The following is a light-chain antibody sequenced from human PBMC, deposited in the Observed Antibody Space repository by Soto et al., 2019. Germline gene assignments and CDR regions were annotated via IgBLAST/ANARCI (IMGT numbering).Light chain of an antibody. V-gene: IGKV3-20*01. CDR2: HTS. CDR1: QSVGGSS. CDR3: QQYHSSPRT. J-gene: IGKJ1*01. Sequence: ETVLTPSPGTLSLAPGERSTLSFRASQSVGGSSLAWYQQRPGQAPRLLIYHTSYRATGIPDRFSGSGSGTDFTLTISRLEPEDFAVYYCQQYHSSPRTCGQGTKGDIK.